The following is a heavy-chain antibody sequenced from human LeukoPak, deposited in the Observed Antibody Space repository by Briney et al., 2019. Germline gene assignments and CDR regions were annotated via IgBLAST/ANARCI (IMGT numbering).Heavy chain of an antibody. CDR2: ISGSGGST. Sequence: PGGSLRLSCAASGFTFSSYAMSWVRQAPGKGREWVSTISGSGGSTDYADSVKGRFTISRHNSKNTLYLQMNSLSAEDTAVYYCARTYSSGARVPWGQGTLVTVSS. J-gene: IGHJ5*02. CDR3: ARTYSSGARVP. D-gene: IGHD6-19*01. CDR1: GFTFSSYA. V-gene: IGHV3-23*01.